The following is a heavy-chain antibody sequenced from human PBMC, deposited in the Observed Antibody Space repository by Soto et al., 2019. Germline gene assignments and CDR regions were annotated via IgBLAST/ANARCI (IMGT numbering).Heavy chain of an antibody. CDR1: GFTFSSYA. D-gene: IGHD6-19*01. CDR2: ISYDGSNK. V-gene: IGHV3-30-3*01. Sequence: GGSLRLSCAASGFTFSSYAMHWVRQAPGKGLEWVAVISYDGSNKYYADSVKGRFTISRDNSKNTLYLQMNSLRAEDTAVYYCAREHSSGCFGSFDIWGQGTMVTVSS. CDR3: AREHSSGCFGSFDI. J-gene: IGHJ3*02.